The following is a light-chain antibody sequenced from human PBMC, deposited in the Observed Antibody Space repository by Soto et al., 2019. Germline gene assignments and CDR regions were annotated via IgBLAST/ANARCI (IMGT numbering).Light chain of an antibody. CDR3: QQYGCSPLT. J-gene: IGKJ4*01. CDR1: QSVSSSY. Sequence: EIVLTQSPGTLSLSPGERATLSCRASQSVSSSYLAWYQQKPGQAPRLLIYGASSRATGIPDRFSGSGSGXXXXXXXXXXXXXXXAVYXCQQYGCSPLTFGGGTKVAIK. V-gene: IGKV3-20*01. CDR2: GAS.